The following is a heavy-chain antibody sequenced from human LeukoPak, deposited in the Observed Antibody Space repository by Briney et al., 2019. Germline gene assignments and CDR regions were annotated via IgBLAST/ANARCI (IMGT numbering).Heavy chain of an antibody. V-gene: IGHV3-7*01. Sequence: GGSLRLSCAASGFTFSSYWMSWVRQAPGKGLKWVANIKQDGSEKYYVDSVKGRFTISRDNAKNSLYLQMNSLRAEDTAVYYCARDLPDYAITFGGVIAPFDYWGQGTLVTVSS. CDR3: ARDLPDYAITFGGVIAPFDY. J-gene: IGHJ4*02. D-gene: IGHD3-16*02. CDR2: IKQDGSEK. CDR1: GFTFSSYW.